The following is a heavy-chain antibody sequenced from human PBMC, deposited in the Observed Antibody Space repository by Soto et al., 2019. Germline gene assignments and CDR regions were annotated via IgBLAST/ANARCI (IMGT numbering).Heavy chain of an antibody. Sequence: GGSLRLSCAASGFTFSSYGMHWVRQAPGKGLEWVAVIWYDRSNKYYADSVKGRFTISRDNSKNTLYLQMNSLRAEDTAVYYCASGTDYYYYMDVWGKGTTVTVSS. CDR1: GFTFSSYG. V-gene: IGHV3-33*01. CDR2: IWYDRSNK. J-gene: IGHJ6*03. CDR3: ASGTDYYYYMDV.